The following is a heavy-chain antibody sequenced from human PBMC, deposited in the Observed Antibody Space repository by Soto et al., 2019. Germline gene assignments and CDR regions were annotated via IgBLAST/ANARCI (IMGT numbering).Heavy chain of an antibody. D-gene: IGHD6-6*01. CDR3: AKEQLVRFYGMDC. CDR1: GFTFSSYA. J-gene: IGHJ6*02. Sequence: GGSLRRSCAASGFTFSSYAMSWVRQASGKGLEWVSAISGSGGSTYYADSVKGRFTISRDNSKNTLYLQMNSLRAEDTAVYYCAKEQLVRFYGMDCWGPGTTGIVSS. V-gene: IGHV3-23*01. CDR2: ISGSGGST.